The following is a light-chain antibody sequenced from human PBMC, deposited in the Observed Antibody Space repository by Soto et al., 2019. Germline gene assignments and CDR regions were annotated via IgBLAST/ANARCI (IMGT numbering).Light chain of an antibody. Sequence: EIVLTQSPGTLSLSPGERATLSCRASQSVSSSYLAWYQQKPGQAPRLLIYGASSRATGIPDRFSGSGSGEDFHLNISKLEPEDFAVYYCQQYGSSPTWTFGQGTKVEIK. CDR1: QSVSSSY. CDR2: GAS. J-gene: IGKJ1*01. CDR3: QQYGSSPTWT. V-gene: IGKV3-20*01.